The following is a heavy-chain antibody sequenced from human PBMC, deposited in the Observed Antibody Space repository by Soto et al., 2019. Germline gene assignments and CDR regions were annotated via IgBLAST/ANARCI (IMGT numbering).Heavy chain of an antibody. CDR3: ARRGIVVVPAAHRNNYYYYGMDV. Sequence: VGSLRLSCAASGFTFSSYAMHWFRQARGKGLEWVAVISYDGSNKYYADSVKGRFTISRDNSKNTLYLQMNSLRAEDTAVYYCARRGIVVVPAAHRNNYYYYGMDVWGQGTTVTVSS. CDR2: ISYDGSNK. CDR1: GFTFSSYA. J-gene: IGHJ6*02. V-gene: IGHV3-30-3*01. D-gene: IGHD2-2*01.